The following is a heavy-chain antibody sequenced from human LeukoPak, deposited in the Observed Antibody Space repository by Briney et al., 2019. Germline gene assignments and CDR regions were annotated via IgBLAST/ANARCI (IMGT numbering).Heavy chain of an antibody. V-gene: IGHV4-34*01. J-gene: IGHJ4*02. D-gene: IGHD4-17*01. CDR3: ARSQPDYGDYSY. CDR2: INHSGST. CDR1: GGSFSGCY. Sequence: SETLSLTCAVYGGSFSGCYWSWIRQPPGKGLEWIGEINHSGSTNYNPSLKSRVTISVDTSKNQFSLKLSSVTAADTAVYYCARSQPDYGDYSYWGQGTLVTVSS.